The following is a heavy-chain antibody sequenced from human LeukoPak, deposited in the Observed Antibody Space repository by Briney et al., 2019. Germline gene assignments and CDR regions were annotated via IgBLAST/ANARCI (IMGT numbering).Heavy chain of an antibody. V-gene: IGHV3-64D*08. Sequence: WGSLTLSCSASGFNFNNYAMNWVRQAPGKGLEYVSAISSNGGSTYYADSVKGRCTISRVNSKNTLYLQMSSLRAEDTAVYYCGLAAYYYDSSGSDDAFDIWGQGTMV. J-gene: IGHJ3*02. CDR2: ISSNGGST. D-gene: IGHD3-22*01. CDR3: GLAAYYYDSSGSDDAFDI. CDR1: GFNFNNYA.